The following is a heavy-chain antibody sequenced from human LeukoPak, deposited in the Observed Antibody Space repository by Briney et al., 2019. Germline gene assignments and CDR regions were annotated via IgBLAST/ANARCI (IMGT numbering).Heavy chain of an antibody. Sequence: ASVKVSCKASGYTFTSYAMNWVRQAPGQGLEWMGWINTNTGNPTYAQGFTGRFVFSLDTSVSTAYLQISSLKAEDTAVYYYARDPVGSGSSDFDYWGQGTLVTVSS. CDR1: GYTFTSYA. D-gene: IGHD3-10*01. V-gene: IGHV7-4-1*02. J-gene: IGHJ4*02. CDR3: ARDPVGSGSSDFDY. CDR2: INTNTGNP.